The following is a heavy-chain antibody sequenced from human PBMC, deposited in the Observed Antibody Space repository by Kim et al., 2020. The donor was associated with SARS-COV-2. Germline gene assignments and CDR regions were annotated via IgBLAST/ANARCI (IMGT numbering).Heavy chain of an antibody. D-gene: IGHD4-4*01. CDR3: ARDFRMTTVTTSFDY. J-gene: IGHJ4*02. V-gene: IGHV3-11*04. Sequence: SVKDRFTISRDNATNSLYLKMNSLRAEDTAVYYCARDFRMTTVTTSFDYWGQGTLVTVSS.